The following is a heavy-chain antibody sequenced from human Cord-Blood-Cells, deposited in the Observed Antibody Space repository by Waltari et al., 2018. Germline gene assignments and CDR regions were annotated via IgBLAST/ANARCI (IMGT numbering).Heavy chain of an antibody. CDR1: GFTFSSYA. CDR3: ARDNWGSGRAFDI. Sequence: QVQLVESGGGVVQPGRSLRLSCAASGFTFSSYAMHWVRQAPGKGLEWVAVISNEGSNKYYADPVKDRFTISRDNSKNTLYLQMNSLRAEDTAVYYCARDNWGSGRAFDIWGQGTMVTVSS. J-gene: IGHJ3*02. CDR2: ISNEGSNK. V-gene: IGHV3-30-3*01. D-gene: IGHD7-27*01.